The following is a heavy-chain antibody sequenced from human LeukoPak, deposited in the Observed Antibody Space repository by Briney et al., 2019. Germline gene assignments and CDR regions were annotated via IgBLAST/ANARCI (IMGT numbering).Heavy chain of an antibody. CDR1: GFIFSAYE. J-gene: IGHJ4*02. D-gene: IGHD5-18*01. Sequence: GGSLRLSCAVSGFIFSAYEMHWVRQAPGKGLEWVSCISTSGNTIYYADSVKGRLTVSRDNARNSLYLQVNSLRADDTALYYCARDGPGYSFDHWGQGTLVTVSS. CDR2: ISTSGNTI. CDR3: ARDGPGYSFDH. V-gene: IGHV3-48*03.